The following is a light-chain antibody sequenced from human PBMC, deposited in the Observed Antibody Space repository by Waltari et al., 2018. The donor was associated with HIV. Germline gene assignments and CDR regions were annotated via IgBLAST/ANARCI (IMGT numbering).Light chain of an antibody. V-gene: IGKV1-39*01. CDR3: QQTFSNSST. Sequence: FQMPQSPSSLSASVSDRITITCRASHYIGSYVNWYQQKPGDAPKILIYTTTTLQIGVPSRFSGSVSGTDFTLTISSLQPEDFATYFWQQTFSNSSTFGQGTRLEIQ. CDR1: HYIGSY. J-gene: IGKJ5*01. CDR2: TTT.